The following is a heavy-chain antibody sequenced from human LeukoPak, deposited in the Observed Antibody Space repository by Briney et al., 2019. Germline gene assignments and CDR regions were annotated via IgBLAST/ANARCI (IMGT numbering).Heavy chain of an antibody. V-gene: IGHV5-51*01. J-gene: IGHJ4*02. CDR1: GYSFTSYW. CDR2: IYPGDSDT. Sequence: GGSLRLSCKGSGYSFTSYWIGWVRQMPGKGLEWMGIIYPGDSDTRYSPSFQGQVTISADKSISTAYLQWSSLKASDTAMYYCARRRMVATTGDFDYWGQGTLVTVFS. D-gene: IGHD5-12*01. CDR3: ARRRMVATTGDFDY.